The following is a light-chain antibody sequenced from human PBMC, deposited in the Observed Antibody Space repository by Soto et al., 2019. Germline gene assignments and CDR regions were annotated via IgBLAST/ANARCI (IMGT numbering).Light chain of an antibody. CDR3: QQYNSFPLT. J-gene: IGKJ3*01. V-gene: IGKV1-39*01. CDR2: GAS. CDR1: HTIATY. Sequence: IQMTQSPSSLSASVGDGVTLTCRASHTIATYLNWYQQKPGQVPEVLIYGASRLHVGVPSRFTGSGYGTDFTLTISSLQPDDSATYYCQQYNSFPLTFGPGTKVDIK.